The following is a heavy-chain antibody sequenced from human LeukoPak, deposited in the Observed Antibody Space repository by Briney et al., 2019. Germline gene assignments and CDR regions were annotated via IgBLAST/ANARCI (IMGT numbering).Heavy chain of an antibody. Sequence: SETLSLTCTVSGGSISSSSYYWGWIRQPPGKGLEWIGSIYYSGSTYYNPSLKSRVTISVDTSKNQFSLKLSSVTAAGTAVYYCARHGVLEYPPTGWGQGTLVTVSS. D-gene: IGHD1-1*01. CDR1: GGSISSSSYY. V-gene: IGHV4-39*01. CDR2: IYYSGST. J-gene: IGHJ4*02. CDR3: ARHGVLEYPPTG.